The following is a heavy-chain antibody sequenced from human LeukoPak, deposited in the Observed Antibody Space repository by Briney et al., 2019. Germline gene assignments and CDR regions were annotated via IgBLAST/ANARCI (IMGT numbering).Heavy chain of an antibody. J-gene: IGHJ4*02. CDR1: GFTLSNAW. CDR3: ATNWEYYYDSSGYYDDY. D-gene: IGHD3-22*01. CDR2: INSDGSST. Sequence: GGSLRLSCAASGFTLSNAWMHWVRQAPGKGLVWVSRINSDGSSTSYADSVKGRFTISRDNAKNTLYLQMNSLRAEDTAVYYCATNWEYYYDSSGYYDDYWGQGTLVTVSS. V-gene: IGHV3-74*01.